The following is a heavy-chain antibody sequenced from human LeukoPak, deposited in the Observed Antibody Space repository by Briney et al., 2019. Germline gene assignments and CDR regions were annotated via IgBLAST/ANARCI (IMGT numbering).Heavy chain of an antibody. V-gene: IGHV3-11*04. CDR2: ISSSGSTI. J-gene: IGHJ3*02. D-gene: IGHD3-22*01. Sequence: PSETLSLTCAVYGGSFSGYYWSWIRQPPGKGLEWVSYISSSGSTIYYADSVKGRFTISRDNAKNSLYLQMNSLRAEDTAVYYCARAGPGYYDSSGYYQGRGAFDIWGQGTMVTVSS. CDR1: GGSFSGYY. CDR3: ARAGPGYYDSSGYYQGRGAFDI.